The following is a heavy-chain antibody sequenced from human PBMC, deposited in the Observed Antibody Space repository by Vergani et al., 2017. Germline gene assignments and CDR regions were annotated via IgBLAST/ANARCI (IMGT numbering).Heavy chain of an antibody. CDR2: IIPIFGTA. V-gene: IGHV1-69*01. D-gene: IGHD3-22*01. CDR1: GGTFSSYA. Sequence: QVQLVQSGAEVKKPGSSVKVSCKASGGTFSSYAISWVRQAPGQGLEWMGGIIPIFGTANYAQKFQGRVTITADESTSTAYMELSSLRSEDTAVYYCAXVRDSSGYYQNRYYFDYWGQGTLVTVSS. J-gene: IGHJ4*02. CDR3: AXVRDSSGYYQNRYYFDY.